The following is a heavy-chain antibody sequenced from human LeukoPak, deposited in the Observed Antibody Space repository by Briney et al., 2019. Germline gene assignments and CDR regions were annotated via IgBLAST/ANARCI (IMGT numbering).Heavy chain of an antibody. J-gene: IGHJ5*02. Sequence: PSETLSLTCAVYGGSFSGYYWSWIRQPPGKGLEWIGEINHSGSTNYNPSLKSRVTISVDTSKNQFSLKLSSVTAADTAVYYCARRALLGYSSGWVGRSWFDPWGQGTLVTVSS. D-gene: IGHD6-19*01. CDR2: INHSGST. V-gene: IGHV4-34*01. CDR3: ARRALLGYSSGWVGRSWFDP. CDR1: GGSFSGYY.